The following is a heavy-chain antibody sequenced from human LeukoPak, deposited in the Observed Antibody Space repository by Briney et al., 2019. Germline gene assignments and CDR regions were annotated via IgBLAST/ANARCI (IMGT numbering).Heavy chain of an antibody. J-gene: IGHJ5*02. Sequence: GGSLRLSCVASGFTFSSYGLHWVRQAPGKGLEYVSGISSNGVRTYYVNSVKGRFTISRDNSKNTVYLQMGSVRTEDMAVYYCARGIEDDILSGYFDWFDPWGQGTLVTVSS. D-gene: IGHD3-9*01. CDR2: ISSNGVRT. CDR3: ARGIEDDILSGYFDWFDP. CDR1: GFTFSSYG. V-gene: IGHV3-64*01.